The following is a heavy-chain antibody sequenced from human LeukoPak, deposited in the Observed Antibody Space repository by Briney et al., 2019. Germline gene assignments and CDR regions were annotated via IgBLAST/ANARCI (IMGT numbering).Heavy chain of an antibody. CDR1: GGSVSSGSYY. CDR2: IYYSGST. D-gene: IGHD3-9*01. CDR3: ASSLWTYDILTGYGY. J-gene: IGHJ4*02. Sequence: SETLPLTCTVSGGSVSSGSYYWSWIRQPPGKGLEWIGYIYYSGSTNYNPSLKSRVTISVDTSKNQFSLRLSSVTAADTAVYYCASSLWTYDILTGYGYWGQGTLVTVSS. V-gene: IGHV4-61*01.